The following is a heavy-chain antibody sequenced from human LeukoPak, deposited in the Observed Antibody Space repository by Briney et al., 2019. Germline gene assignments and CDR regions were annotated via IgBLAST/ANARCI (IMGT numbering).Heavy chain of an antibody. Sequence: SETLSLTCTVSGNSISSGDYYWSWIRQPAGKGLEWIGRIYTSGSTTYNPSLNSRVTISIDTSKNQFSLKLSSVTAADTAVYYCARFGSGWWYNDYWGQGTLVTVSS. CDR2: IYTSGST. V-gene: IGHV4-61*02. J-gene: IGHJ4*02. CDR1: GNSISSGDYY. CDR3: ARFGSGWWYNDY. D-gene: IGHD6-19*01.